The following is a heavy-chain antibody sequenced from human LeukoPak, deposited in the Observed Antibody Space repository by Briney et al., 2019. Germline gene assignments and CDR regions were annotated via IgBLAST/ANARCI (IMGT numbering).Heavy chain of an antibody. Sequence: ASVKVSCKASGYTFTGYYMHWVRQAPGQGLEWLGWINPNSGGTNYAQKFQGRVTMTRDTSISTAYMELSRLRSDDTAVYYRARDWQYCSSTSCYTDNWFDPWGQGTLVTVSS. CDR2: INPNSGGT. D-gene: IGHD2-2*02. J-gene: IGHJ5*02. CDR1: GYTFTGYY. V-gene: IGHV1-2*02. CDR3: ARDWQYCSSTSCYTDNWFDP.